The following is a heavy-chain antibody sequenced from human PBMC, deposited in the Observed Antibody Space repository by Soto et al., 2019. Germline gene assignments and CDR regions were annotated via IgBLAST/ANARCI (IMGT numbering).Heavy chain of an antibody. CDR1: GGSISSGGYS. J-gene: IGHJ5*02. Sequence: QLQLQESGSGLVKPSQTLSLTCAVSGGSISSGGYSWSWIRQPPGKGLEWIGYIYHSGSTYYNPSLKSLITISVDTSKNQFSLKLSSVIAADTAVYYCARAFTYYDILTGSNNWFDPWGQGTLVTVSS. CDR2: IYHSGST. V-gene: IGHV4-30-2*01. D-gene: IGHD3-9*01. CDR3: ARAFTYYDILTGSNNWFDP.